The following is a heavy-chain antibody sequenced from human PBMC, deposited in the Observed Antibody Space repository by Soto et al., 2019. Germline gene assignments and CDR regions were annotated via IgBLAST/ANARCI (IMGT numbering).Heavy chain of an antibody. D-gene: IGHD2-15*01. CDR1: GYTFTSYG. V-gene: IGHV1-18*04. CDR2: ISAYNGNT. CDR3: ARDGRGSSSYYYYGMDV. J-gene: IGHJ6*02. Sequence: ASVKVSCKASGYTFTSYGISWVRQAPGQGLEWMGWISAYNGNTNYAQKLQGRVTMTTGTSTSTAYMELRSLRSDDTAVYYCARDGRGSSSYYYYGMDVWGQGTTVTVSS.